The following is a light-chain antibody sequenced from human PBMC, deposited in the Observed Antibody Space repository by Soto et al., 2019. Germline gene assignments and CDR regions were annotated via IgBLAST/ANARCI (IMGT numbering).Light chain of an antibody. Sequence: DIQMTQSPSSLSASVGDRVTITCRASQSISSHLNWYQQKPGKAPKPLIYAASNLQSGVPSRFSGSGSGTDFTLTISRLQHEDFATYYCQQSYNTPITFGQGTRLEIK. CDR3: QQSYNTPIT. J-gene: IGKJ5*01. CDR2: AAS. CDR1: QSISSH. V-gene: IGKV1-39*01.